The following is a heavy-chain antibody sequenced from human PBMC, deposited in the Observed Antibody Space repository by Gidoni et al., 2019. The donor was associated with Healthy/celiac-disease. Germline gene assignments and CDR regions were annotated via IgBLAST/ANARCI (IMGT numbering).Heavy chain of an antibody. CDR2: INPSGGST. J-gene: IGHJ6*02. Sequence: QVQLVQSGAEVKKPGASVKVSCKASGYTFTSYYMPWVRQAPGQGLEWMGIINPSGGSTSYAQKFQGRVTMTRDTSTSTVYMELSSLRSEDTAVYYCARDRDYYGSGSYRDLTGMDVWGQGTTVTVSS. V-gene: IGHV1-46*03. D-gene: IGHD3-10*01. CDR3: ARDRDYYGSGSYRDLTGMDV. CDR1: GYTFTSYY.